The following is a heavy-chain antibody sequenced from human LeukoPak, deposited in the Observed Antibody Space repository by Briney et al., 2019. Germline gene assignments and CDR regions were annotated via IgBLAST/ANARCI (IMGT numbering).Heavy chain of an antibody. Sequence: SETLSLTCTVSGGSISSYYCSWIRQPAGKGLEWIGRIYTSGSTNYNPSLKSRVTMSVDTSKNQFSLKLSSVTAADTAVYYCARGRRLDSSGWTYYYYGMDVWGQGTTVTVSS. V-gene: IGHV4-4*07. J-gene: IGHJ6*02. D-gene: IGHD6-19*01. CDR1: GGSISSYY. CDR2: IYTSGST. CDR3: ARGRRLDSSGWTYYYYGMDV.